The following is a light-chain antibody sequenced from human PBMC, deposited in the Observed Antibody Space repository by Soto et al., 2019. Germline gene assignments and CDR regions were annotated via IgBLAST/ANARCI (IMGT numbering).Light chain of an antibody. J-gene: IGKJ4*01. V-gene: IGKV3-11*01. CDR1: QSVGNH. CDR2: DAS. CDR3: QHRDDWPPRAT. Sequence: IVLTQSPGTLSLSLGERATLSCRASQSVGNHLAWYQQKPGQAPRLLVYDASSRATGILARFSGSGSGTDFTLIISSLEPEDSAVYYCQHRDDWPPRATFGGGAKVEIK.